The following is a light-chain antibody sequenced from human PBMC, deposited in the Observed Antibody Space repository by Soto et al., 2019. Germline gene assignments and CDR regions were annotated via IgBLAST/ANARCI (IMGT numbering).Light chain of an antibody. CDR2: SYS. CDR1: SSNIGAGYD. CDR3: QSYDTSLRVV. V-gene: IGLV1-40*01. J-gene: IGLJ2*01. Sequence: QSVLTQPPSVSGAPGQRVTISCTGSSSNIGAGYDIHWYQQLLGTAPKVLIYSYSNRPSGVPDRFSGSKSGTSASLAIAGLQAEDEADYYCQSYDTSLRVVFGGGTKVTVL.